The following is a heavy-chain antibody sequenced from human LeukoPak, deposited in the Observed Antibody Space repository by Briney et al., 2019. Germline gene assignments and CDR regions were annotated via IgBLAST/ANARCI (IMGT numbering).Heavy chain of an antibody. V-gene: IGHV4-4*07. CDR2: IYTSGST. CDR3: ARGMGYYDSNGYQGVAFDI. CDR1: GGSISSYY. Sequence: SETLSLTCTVSGGSISSYYWSWIRQPAGKGLEWIGRIYTSGSTNYNPSLKSRVTMSVDTSKNQFSLKLSSVTAADTAVYYCARGMGYYDSNGYQGVAFDIWGQGTMVTVSS. D-gene: IGHD3-22*01. J-gene: IGHJ3*02.